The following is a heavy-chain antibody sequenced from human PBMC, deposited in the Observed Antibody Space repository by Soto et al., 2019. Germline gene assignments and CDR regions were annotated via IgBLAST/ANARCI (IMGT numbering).Heavy chain of an antibody. CDR3: ARVSGSYYYGMDV. Sequence: SXTLSLTCAVSGGSSSSSNWWSWVRQPPGKGLEWIGEIYHSGSTNYNPSLKSRVTISVDKSKNQFSLKLSSVTAADTAVYYCARVSGSYYYGMDVWGQGTTVTVSS. CDR2: IYHSGST. D-gene: IGHD1-26*01. J-gene: IGHJ6*02. CDR1: GGSSSSSNW. V-gene: IGHV4-4*02.